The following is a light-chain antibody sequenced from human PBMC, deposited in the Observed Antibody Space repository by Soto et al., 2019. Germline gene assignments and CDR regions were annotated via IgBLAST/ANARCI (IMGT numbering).Light chain of an antibody. CDR3: GSHRSDITVV. J-gene: IGLJ2*01. CDR1: SSDVGGYDY. CDR2: EVS. V-gene: IGLV2-14*01. Sequence: QSALTQPASVSGSPGQSITISCTGTSSDVGGYDYVSWYQHHPGKAPKLLIFEVSNRPSGVSNRFSGSKSGNTASLTISGLQAEDEADYYCGSHRSDITVVFGGGTKLTVL.